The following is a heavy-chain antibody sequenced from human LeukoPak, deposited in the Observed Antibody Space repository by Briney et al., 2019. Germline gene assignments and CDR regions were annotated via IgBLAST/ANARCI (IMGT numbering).Heavy chain of an antibody. V-gene: IGHV4-34*01. CDR3: ARDLRGDTPPDY. J-gene: IGHJ4*02. CDR2: INHSGST. CDR1: GFTFTNYA. D-gene: IGHD2-2*02. Sequence: GSLRLSCAASGFTFTNYAMSWVRQPPGKGLEWIGEINHSGSTNYNPSLKSRVTISVDTSKNQFSLKLSSVTAADTAVYYCARDLRGDTPPDYWGQGTLVTVSS.